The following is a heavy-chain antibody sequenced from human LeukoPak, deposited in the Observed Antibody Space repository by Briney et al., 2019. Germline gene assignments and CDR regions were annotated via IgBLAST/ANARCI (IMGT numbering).Heavy chain of an antibody. CDR1: GYTFTSYY. CDR3: ARGPLYCSGGSCYGGVWFDP. CDR2: INPSGGST. J-gene: IGHJ5*02. D-gene: IGHD2-15*01. V-gene: IGHV1-46*01. Sequence: GASVKVSCKASGYTFTSYYMHWVRQAPGQGLEWMGIINPSGGSTSYAQKFQGRVTMTRDMSTSTVYMELSSLRSEDTAVYYCARGPLYCSGGSCYGGVWFDPWGQGTLVTVSS.